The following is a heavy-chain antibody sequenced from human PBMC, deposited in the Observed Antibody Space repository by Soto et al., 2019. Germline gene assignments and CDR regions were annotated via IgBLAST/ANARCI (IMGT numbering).Heavy chain of an antibody. Sequence: PGGSLRLSCAASEFTFSMSWVRQAPGKGLEWVSAISYGGGTTYYADSVKGRFTISRDNSKNTLYLQMNSLRAEDTAVYYCAKNPGYYYDSTGYHFDYWGQGTLVTVSS. V-gene: IGHV3-23*01. CDR3: AKNPGYYYDSTGYHFDY. D-gene: IGHD3-22*01. J-gene: IGHJ4*02. CDR1: EFTFS. CDR2: ISYGGGTT.